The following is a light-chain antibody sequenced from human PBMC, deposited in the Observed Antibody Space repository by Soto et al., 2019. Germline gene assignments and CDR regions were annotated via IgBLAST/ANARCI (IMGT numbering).Light chain of an antibody. J-gene: IGKJ4*01. CDR1: QSVSSN. CDR3: QQYNNWPPLT. V-gene: IGKV3-15*01. Sequence: EIVMTQSPATLSMSPGGRATLSCRATQSVSSNLAWYQQKPGQAPRLLIYGASTRATGIPARFSGSGSGTEFTLTICSLQSEDFAVYYCQQYNNWPPLTVGGGTKVDIK. CDR2: GAS.